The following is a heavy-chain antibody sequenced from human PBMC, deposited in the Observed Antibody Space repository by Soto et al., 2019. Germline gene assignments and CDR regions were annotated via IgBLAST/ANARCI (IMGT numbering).Heavy chain of an antibody. J-gene: IGHJ4*02. D-gene: IGHD6-19*01. V-gene: IGHV4-30-2*01. CDR3: ARDRRDGWIFDC. Sequence: LQLQESGSGLVKHSPTLSLTCAGSCGSINSGGYSWNWIRKPPGKGLEWIGYMSYSVGSSYNPSLQSRVTLSVETSKNQFSLRLSTVPAADTAVYYCARDRRDGWIFDCWRQGPLVTVSS. CDR2: MSYSVGS. CDR1: CGSINSGGYS.